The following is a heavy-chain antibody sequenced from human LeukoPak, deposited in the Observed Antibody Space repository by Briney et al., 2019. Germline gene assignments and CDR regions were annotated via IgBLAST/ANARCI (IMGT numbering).Heavy chain of an antibody. V-gene: IGHV3-30*18. J-gene: IGHJ4*02. CDR1: GFSFSMYA. CDR3: AKDIAVAGNDYFDY. D-gene: IGHD6-19*01. CDR2: ISFDGNNE. Sequence: PGGSLRLSCVVSGFSFSMYAMHWVRQAPGKGLEWVAGISFDGNNEKYADSVRGRFTISRDDSKSTLFLEMSSLRPEDTAAYYCAKDIAVAGNDYFDYWGQGTLVTVSS.